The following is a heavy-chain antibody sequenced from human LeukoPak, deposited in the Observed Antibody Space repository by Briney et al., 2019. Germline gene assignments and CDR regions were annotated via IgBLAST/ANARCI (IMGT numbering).Heavy chain of an antibody. Sequence: GGSLRLSCAASGFTFSNAWMSWVRQAPGKGLEWVGRIKSKTDGGTTDYAAPVKGRFTISRDDSKNTLYLQMNSLKTEDTAVYYCTTAPGDFWSGYNWFDPWGQGTLVTVSS. J-gene: IGHJ5*02. CDR2: IKSKTDGGTT. D-gene: IGHD3-3*01. CDR1: GFTFSNAW. CDR3: TTAPGDFWSGYNWFDP. V-gene: IGHV3-15*01.